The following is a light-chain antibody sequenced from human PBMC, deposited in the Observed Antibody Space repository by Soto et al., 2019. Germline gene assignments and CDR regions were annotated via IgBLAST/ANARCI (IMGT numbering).Light chain of an antibody. CDR3: CSYAGSNSFV. Sequence: QSALTQPPSASGSPGQSVTISCTGTSSDVGGYNYVSWYQQHPGKAPKLMVFEVNRRPSGVPDRFSGSKSGNTASLTVSGLQAEDEADYYCCSYAGSNSFVFGGGTKLTVL. J-gene: IGLJ2*01. V-gene: IGLV2-8*01. CDR2: EVN. CDR1: SSDVGGYNY.